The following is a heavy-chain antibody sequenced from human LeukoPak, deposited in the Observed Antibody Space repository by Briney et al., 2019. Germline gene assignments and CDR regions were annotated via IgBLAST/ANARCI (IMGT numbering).Heavy chain of an antibody. CDR3: AAKVLVINYYFDY. D-gene: IGHD3-22*01. CDR2: IYTSGST. J-gene: IGHJ4*02. V-gene: IGHV4-61*02. CDR1: GGSISSGSYY. Sequence: PSETLSLTCTVSGGSISSGSYYWSWIRQPAGKGLEWIGRIYTSGSTNYNPSLKSRVTISVDTSKNQFSLKLSSVTAADTAVYYCAAKVLVINYYFDYWGQGSLVTVSS.